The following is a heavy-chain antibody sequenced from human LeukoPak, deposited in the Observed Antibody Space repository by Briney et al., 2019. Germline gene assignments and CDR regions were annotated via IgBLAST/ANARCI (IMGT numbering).Heavy chain of an antibody. CDR1: GFTFSSYA. CDR3: AKCRRSSSWYVGYSDL. Sequence: GGSLRLSCAASGFTFSSYAMSWVRQAPGKGLEWVSAISGSGGSTYYADSVKGRFTISRDNSKNTLYLQMNSLRAEDTAVYYCAKCRRSSSWYVGYSDLWGRGTLVTVSS. CDR2: ISGSGGST. D-gene: IGHD6-13*01. V-gene: IGHV3-23*01. J-gene: IGHJ2*01.